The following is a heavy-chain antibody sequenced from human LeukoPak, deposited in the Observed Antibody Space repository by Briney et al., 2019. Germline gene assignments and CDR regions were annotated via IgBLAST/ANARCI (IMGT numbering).Heavy chain of an antibody. V-gene: IGHV3-48*03. D-gene: IGHD4-17*01. Sequence: GGSLRLSCAASGFTFSSYEMNWVRQAPGKGLEWVSYISSSGSTIYYADSVKGRSTISRDNAKNSLYLQMNSLRAEDTAVYYCARESGYGDYGYWGQGTLVTVSS. CDR3: ARESGYGDYGY. J-gene: IGHJ4*02. CDR2: ISSSGSTI. CDR1: GFTFSSYE.